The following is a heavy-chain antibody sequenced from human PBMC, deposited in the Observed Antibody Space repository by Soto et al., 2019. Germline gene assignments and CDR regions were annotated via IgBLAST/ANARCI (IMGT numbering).Heavy chain of an antibody. CDR2: IYYSGST. D-gene: IGHD3-16*01. V-gene: IGHV4-31*03. J-gene: IGHJ4*02. CDR3: AKVGGTSNPFDY. CDR1: GGSISSTNYY. Sequence: SETLSLTCTVSGGSISSTNYYWSWIRQHPGKGLEWIGYIYYSGSTYYNPSLKSRITISIDTSKNQFSLKLSSVTASDTAVYYCAKVGGTSNPFDYWGQGSLVTVSS.